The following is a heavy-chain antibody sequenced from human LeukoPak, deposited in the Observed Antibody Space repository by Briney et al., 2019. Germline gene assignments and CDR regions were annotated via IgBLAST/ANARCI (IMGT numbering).Heavy chain of an antibody. V-gene: IGHV3-66*01. CDR1: GFSVSSNY. J-gene: IGHJ4*02. Sequence: GGSLRLSCVVSGFSVSSNYMSWVRQAPGKGLEWVSVIYSGGSTYYADSVKGRFTISRDSSKNTLYLQMNSLRAEDTAVYHCAREAGLYDSSGYYLDYWGQGTLVTVSS. D-gene: IGHD3-22*01. CDR3: AREAGLYDSSGYYLDY. CDR2: IYSGGST.